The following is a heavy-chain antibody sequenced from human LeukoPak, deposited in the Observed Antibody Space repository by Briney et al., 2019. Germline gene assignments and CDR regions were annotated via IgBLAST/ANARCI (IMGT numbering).Heavy chain of an antibody. CDR2: INPNSGGT. J-gene: IGHJ3*02. V-gene: IGHV1-2*02. D-gene: IGHD3-10*01. CDR1: GYTVTGYY. Sequence: ASVKVSCKASGYTVTGYYMHWVRQAPGQGLEWTGWINPNSGGTNYAQKFQGRVTMTRDTSISTAYMELSRLRSDDTAVYYCAREGAVFLWFGELLGDAFDIWGQGTMVTVSS. CDR3: AREGAVFLWFGELLGDAFDI.